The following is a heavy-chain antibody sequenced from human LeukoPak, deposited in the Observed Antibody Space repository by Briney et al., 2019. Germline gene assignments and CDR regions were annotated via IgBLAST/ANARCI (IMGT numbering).Heavy chain of an antibody. D-gene: IGHD1-26*01. Sequence: ASVKVSCKASGHTFTGYYMHWVRQAPGQGLEWMGWINPNSGGTNYAQKFQGRVTMTRDTSISTAYMELSRLRSDDTAVYYCARDGTIELYYYYYGMDVWGQGTTVTVSS. CDR1: GHTFTGYY. V-gene: IGHV1-2*02. CDR2: INPNSGGT. J-gene: IGHJ6*02. CDR3: ARDGTIELYYYYYGMDV.